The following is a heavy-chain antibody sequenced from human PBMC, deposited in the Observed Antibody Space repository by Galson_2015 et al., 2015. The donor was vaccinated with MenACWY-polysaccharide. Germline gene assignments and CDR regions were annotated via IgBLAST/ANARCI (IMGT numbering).Heavy chain of an antibody. CDR2: ISSSSSYI. D-gene: IGHD1-26*01. CDR1: GFTFSSYR. V-gene: IGHV3-21*01. Sequence: SLRLSCAASGFTFSSYRMNWVRQAPGKGLEWVSSISSSSSYIYYADSVKGRFTISRDNAKNSLYLQMNSLRAEDTAVYYCAREAGGSYYFDYWGQGTLVTVSS. CDR3: AREAGGSYYFDY. J-gene: IGHJ4*02.